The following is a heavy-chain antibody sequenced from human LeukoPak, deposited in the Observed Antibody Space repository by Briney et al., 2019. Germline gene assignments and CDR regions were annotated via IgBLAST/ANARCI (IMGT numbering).Heavy chain of an antibody. V-gene: IGHV4-59*01. Sequence: SQTLSLTCTVSGGSISTYYWSWIRQPPGKGLEWIAYIDYRGSTTYDPSLRSRVTISVDTSRNQFSLKLSSVTAADTAVYYCARSRSGYSYDHAAFEIWGQGTMVTVSS. CDR3: ARSRSGYSYDHAAFEI. CDR2: IDYRGST. D-gene: IGHD5-18*01. CDR1: GGSISTYY. J-gene: IGHJ3*02.